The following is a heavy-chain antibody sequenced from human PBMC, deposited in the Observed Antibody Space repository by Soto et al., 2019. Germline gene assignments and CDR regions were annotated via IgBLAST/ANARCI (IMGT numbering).Heavy chain of an antibody. V-gene: IGHV3-30*18. CDR2: ISYDGSNK. J-gene: IGHJ6*02. CDR3: AKGHCSGGSCYNYYYYGMDV. CDR1: GFTFSSYG. Sequence: WGSVSLSCASSGFTFSSYGMHWVRQAPGKGLEWVAVISYDGSNKYYADSVKGRFTISRDNSKNTLYLQMNSLRAEDTAVYYCAKGHCSGGSCYNYYYYGMDVWGQGTTVTVSS. D-gene: IGHD2-15*01.